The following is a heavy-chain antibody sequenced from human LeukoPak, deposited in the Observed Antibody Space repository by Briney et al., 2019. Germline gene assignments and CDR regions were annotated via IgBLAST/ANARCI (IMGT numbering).Heavy chain of an antibody. J-gene: IGHJ4*02. V-gene: IGHV4-39*07. CDR2: IYYSGST. Sequence: SETLSLTCTVSGGSISSSSYYWGWIRQPPGKGLEWIGSIYYSGSTYYNPSLKSRVTISVNTSKNQFSLKLSSVTAAGTAVYYCARDSVTGSYYPTKFDYWGQGTLVTVSS. D-gene: IGHD1-26*01. CDR1: GGSISSSSYY. CDR3: ARDSVTGSYYPTKFDY.